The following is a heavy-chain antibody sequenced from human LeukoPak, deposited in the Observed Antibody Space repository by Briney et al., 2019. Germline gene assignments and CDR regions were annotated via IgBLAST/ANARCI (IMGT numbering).Heavy chain of an antibody. D-gene: IGHD3-22*01. V-gene: IGHV3-43D*03. J-gene: IGHJ4*02. CDR1: GFTFYDYA. CDR3: ATAPYDSIGIFDY. CDR2: ISWDGDRT. Sequence: GGSLRLSCAASGFTFYDYAMHWVRQAPGKGLGCVSLISWDGDRTYYSDSVKGRFTISRDNNKNSLYLQMNSLRTEDTALYYCATAPYDSIGIFDYWGQGTLVTVSS.